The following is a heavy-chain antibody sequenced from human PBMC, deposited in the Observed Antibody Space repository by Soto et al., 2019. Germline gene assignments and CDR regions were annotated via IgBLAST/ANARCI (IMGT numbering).Heavy chain of an antibody. CDR3: ARDLSPPGWLLIIDDYGMDV. J-gene: IGHJ6*02. D-gene: IGHD3-22*01. CDR2: ISSSSSTI. V-gene: IGHV3-48*01. CDR1: GFTFSSYS. Sequence: GGSLRLSCAASGFTFSSYSMNWVRQAPGKGLEWVSYISSSSSTIYYADSVKGRFTISRDNAKNSLYPQMNSLRAEDTAVYYCARDLSPPGWLLIIDDYGMDVWGQGTTVTVSS.